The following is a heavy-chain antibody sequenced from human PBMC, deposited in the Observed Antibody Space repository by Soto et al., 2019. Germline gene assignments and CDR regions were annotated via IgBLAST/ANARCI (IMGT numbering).Heavy chain of an antibody. V-gene: IGHV4-59*01. J-gene: IGHJ6*02. CDR3: ARDLWGYCGTDCYPLDV. D-gene: IGHD2-21*02. CDR2: MYNTGST. Sequence: QVQLQESGPGLVKPSETLSLTCTVSGGTISRYYWSWIRQPPGKGLEWIGYMYNTGSTVYNPSFKSRDTISVDTSKNQFSLKLNSVTAADTAGYYCARDLWGYCGTDCYPLDVWGQGTTVTVSS. CDR1: GGTISRYY.